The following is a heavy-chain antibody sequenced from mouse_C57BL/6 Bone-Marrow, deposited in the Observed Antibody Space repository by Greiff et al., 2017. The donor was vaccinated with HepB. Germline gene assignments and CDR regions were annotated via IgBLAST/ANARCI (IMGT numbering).Heavy chain of an antibody. CDR2: ISDGGSYT. CDR3: ARAAGYPFDY. V-gene: IGHV5-4*01. J-gene: IGHJ2*01. Sequence: EVQLVESGGGLVKPGGSLKLSCAASGFTFSSYAMSWVRQTPEKRLEWVATISDGGSYTYYPDNVKGRFTISRDNAKNNLYLQMSHLKSEDTAMYYCARAAGYPFDYWGQGTTLTVSS. D-gene: IGHD2-2*01. CDR1: GFTFSSYA.